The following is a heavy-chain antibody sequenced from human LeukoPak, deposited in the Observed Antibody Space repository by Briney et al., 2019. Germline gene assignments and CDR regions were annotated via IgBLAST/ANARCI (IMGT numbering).Heavy chain of an antibody. CDR3: ARVVTGDIVVVPAAHNWFDP. CDR2: IIPIFGTA. D-gene: IGHD2-2*01. J-gene: IGHJ5*02. CDR1: GGTFSSYA. Sequence: SVKVSCKASGGTFSSYAISWVRQAPGQGLEWMGGIIPIFGTANYAQKFQGRVTITADESTSTAYMELRSLRSDDTAVYYCARVVTGDIVVVPAAHNWFDPWGQGTLVTVSS. V-gene: IGHV1-69*13.